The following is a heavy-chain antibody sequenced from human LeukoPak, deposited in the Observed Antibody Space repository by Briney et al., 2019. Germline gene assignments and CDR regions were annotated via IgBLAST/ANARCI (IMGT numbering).Heavy chain of an antibody. CDR3: AKEYVSGGSCYPPVENCGMDV. V-gene: IGHV3-9*01. CDR1: GFSFDDYA. CDR2: ISWNSGSI. J-gene: IGHJ6*02. Sequence: GRSLRLSCAASGFSFDDYAMHWVWQAPGKGLEWVSGISWNSGSIAYADSVKGRFIISRDNAKNSLYLQMNSLRAEDTALYYCAKEYVSGGSCYPPVENCGMDVWGQGTTVTVSS. D-gene: IGHD2-15*01.